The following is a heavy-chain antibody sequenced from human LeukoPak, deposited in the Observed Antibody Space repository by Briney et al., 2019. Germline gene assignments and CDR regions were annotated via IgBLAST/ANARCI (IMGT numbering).Heavy chain of an antibody. CDR3: ARYGIKGCSSTNCYTSYFYYGMDV. CDR2: IFPHDSNT. V-gene: IGHV5-51*01. D-gene: IGHD2-2*02. Sequence: GESLKISCKGSGYSFMDYWIGWVRQMPGKGPEWMGFIFPHDSNTKYSPSFQGQVTISVDKSISTAYVQWSSLKASDTAVYYCARYGIKGCSSTNCYTSYFYYGMDVWGQGTTVTASS. J-gene: IGHJ6*02. CDR1: GYSFMDYW.